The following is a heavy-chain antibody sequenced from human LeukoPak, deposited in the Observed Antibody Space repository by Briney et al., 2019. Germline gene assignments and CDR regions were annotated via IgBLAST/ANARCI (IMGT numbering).Heavy chain of an antibody. CDR1: GGSFSGYY. CDR3: ARLWFGELLVDY. V-gene: IGHV4-34*01. Sequence: PSETLSLTCAVYGGSFSGYYWSWIRQPPGKGLEWTGEINHSGSTNYNPSLKSRVTISVDTSKNQFSLKLSSVTAADTAVYYCARLWFGELLVDYWGQGTLVTVSS. J-gene: IGHJ4*02. D-gene: IGHD3-10*01. CDR2: INHSGST.